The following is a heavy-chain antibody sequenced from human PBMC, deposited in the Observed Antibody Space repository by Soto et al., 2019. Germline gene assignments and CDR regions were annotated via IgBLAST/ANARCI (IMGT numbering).Heavy chain of an antibody. Sequence: QVQLQESGPGLVKPSETLSLTCSVSGGSISSFYWSWIRQPPGKGLEWIGFIYKSGITNYNPSLKRRVTISVDMSKDQFSLKLRSVTAADTAVYYCARAPAYCVGDCFYFDYWGQGTLVTVSS. V-gene: IGHV4-59*01. CDR2: IYKSGIT. J-gene: IGHJ4*02. D-gene: IGHD2-21*02. CDR3: ARAPAYCVGDCFYFDY. CDR1: GGSISSFY.